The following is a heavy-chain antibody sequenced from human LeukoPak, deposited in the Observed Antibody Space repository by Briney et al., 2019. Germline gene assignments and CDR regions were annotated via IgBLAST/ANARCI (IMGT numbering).Heavy chain of an antibody. CDR2: ITSGGNS. CDR1: GFTVSSTY. D-gene: IGHD2-2*01. Sequence: PGGSLRLSCAASGFTVSSTYMNWVRQAPGKGLEWVSVITSGGNSYHADSVKGRFTISRDNSKNTLYLQMNSLRAEDTAVYYCARGQCSSPSCRYFDYWGQGTLVTVSS. CDR3: ARGQCSSPSCRYFDY. V-gene: IGHV3-66*01. J-gene: IGHJ4*02.